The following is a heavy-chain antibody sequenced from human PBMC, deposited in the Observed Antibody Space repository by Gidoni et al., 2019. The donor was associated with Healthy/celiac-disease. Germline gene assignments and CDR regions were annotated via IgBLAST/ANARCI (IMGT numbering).Heavy chain of an antibody. V-gene: IGHV4-39*01. D-gene: IGHD3-3*01. CDR2: IYYSGST. CDR3: ARHQRHYDFWSGYDWFDP. J-gene: IGHJ5*02. CDR1: GGSISSSSYY. Sequence: QLQLQESGPGLVKPSETLSLTCTVSGGSISSSSYYWGWIRQPPGKGLEWIGSIYYSGSTYYNPSLKSRVTISVDTSKNQFSLKLSSVTAADTAVYYCARHQRHYDFWSGYDWFDPWGQGTLVTVSS.